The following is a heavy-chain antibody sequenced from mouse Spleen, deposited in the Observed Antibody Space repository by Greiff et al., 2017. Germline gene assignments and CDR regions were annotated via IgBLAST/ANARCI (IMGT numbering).Heavy chain of an antibody. Sequence: VQLKESGPGLVAPSQSLSITCTVSGFSLTSYGVHWVRQPPGKGLEWLGVIWAGGSTNYNSALMSRLSISKDNSKSQVFLKMNSLQTDDTAMYYCARDKVRAMDYWGQGTSVTVSS. V-gene: IGHV2-9*02. CDR2: IWAGGST. CDR3: ARDKVRAMDY. D-gene: IGHD2-14*01. J-gene: IGHJ4*01. CDR1: GFSLTSYG.